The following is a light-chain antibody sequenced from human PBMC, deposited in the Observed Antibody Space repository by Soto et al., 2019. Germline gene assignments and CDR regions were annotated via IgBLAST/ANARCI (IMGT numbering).Light chain of an antibody. Sequence: MSPSPVSLPVTIGQPASVSCISIQILVYSDGNTYLNWFQQRPGQSPRRLIFQVSTRDSGVPDRFSGSGSGTDFTLKISRVEAEDVGVYYCMQSTDWPPTFGGGTKVDIK. V-gene: IGKV2-30*01. CDR3: MQSTDWPPT. J-gene: IGKJ4*01. CDR1: QILVYSDGNTY. CDR2: QVS.